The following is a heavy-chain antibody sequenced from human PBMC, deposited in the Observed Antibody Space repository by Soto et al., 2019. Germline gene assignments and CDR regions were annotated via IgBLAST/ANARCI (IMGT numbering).Heavy chain of an antibody. CDR3: ARTVLKRIAVIDNFDY. CDR1: GYSFTSYW. D-gene: IGHD6-19*01. Sequence: PGESLKISCQGSGYSFTSYWIGWVRQMPGKGLEWMGIIYPGDSDTRYSPSFQGQVTISADKSISTAYLQWSSLKASDTAMYYCARTVLKRIAVIDNFDYWGQGTLVTVSS. CDR2: IYPGDSDT. V-gene: IGHV5-51*01. J-gene: IGHJ4*02.